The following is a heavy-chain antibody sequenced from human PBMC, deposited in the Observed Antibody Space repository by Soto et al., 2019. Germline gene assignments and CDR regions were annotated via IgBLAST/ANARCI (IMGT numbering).Heavy chain of an antibody. CDR2: ISAYNGNT. J-gene: IGHJ6*03. Sequence: VQLVQSGAEVKKPGASVKVSCKASGYTFTSYGISWVRQAPGQGLEWMGWISAYNGNTNYAQKLQGRVTMTTDTSTSTAYMELRSLRSDDTAVYYCARLGFGESNDYYYYYMDVWGKGTTVTVSS. CDR1: GYTFTSYG. V-gene: IGHV1-18*01. D-gene: IGHD3-10*01. CDR3: ARLGFGESNDYYYYYMDV.